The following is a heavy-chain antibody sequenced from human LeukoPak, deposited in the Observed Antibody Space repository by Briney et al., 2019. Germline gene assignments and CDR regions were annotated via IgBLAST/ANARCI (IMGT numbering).Heavy chain of an antibody. D-gene: IGHD3-16*02. CDR1: GYTFTGYY. J-gene: IGHJ4*02. V-gene: IGHV1-2*02. Sequence: ASVKVSCTASGYTFTGYYMHWVRQAPGQGLEWMGWINPNSGGTNYAQKFQGRATMTRDTSISTAYMELSRLRSDDTAVYYCARDYDYVWGSYRYRFDYWGQGTLVTVSS. CDR2: INPNSGGT. CDR3: ARDYDYVWGSYRYRFDY.